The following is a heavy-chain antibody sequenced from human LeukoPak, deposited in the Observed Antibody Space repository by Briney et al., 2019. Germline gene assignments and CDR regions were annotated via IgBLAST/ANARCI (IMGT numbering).Heavy chain of an antibody. CDR3: ARHVAVAGEYNWFDP. V-gene: IGHV4-38-2*01. J-gene: IGHJ5*02. D-gene: IGHD6-19*01. Sequence: PSETLSLTCAVSGYSISSGYYWGWMRQPPGKGLEWIGSIYYSGRTYYNPSLKRRVTISVDTSKNLFSMKLSSVNDADTAVYYCARHVAVAGEYNWFDPWGQGTLVTVSS. CDR2: IYYSGRT. CDR1: GYSISSGYY.